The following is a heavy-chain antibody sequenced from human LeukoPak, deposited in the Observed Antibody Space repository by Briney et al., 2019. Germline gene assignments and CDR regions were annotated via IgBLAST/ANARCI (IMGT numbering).Heavy chain of an antibody. CDR1: GGSFSGYY. J-gene: IGHJ5*02. CDR2: INHRGST. Sequence: SETLSLTCAVYGGSFSGYYWSWIRQPPGKGLEWIGEINHRGSTNYNPSLKSRVTISVDTSKNQFSLKLSSVTAADTAVYYCARPNPPSYDFWSGRRGWFDPWGQGTLVTVSS. CDR3: ARPNPPSYDFWSGRRGWFDP. V-gene: IGHV4-34*01. D-gene: IGHD3-3*01.